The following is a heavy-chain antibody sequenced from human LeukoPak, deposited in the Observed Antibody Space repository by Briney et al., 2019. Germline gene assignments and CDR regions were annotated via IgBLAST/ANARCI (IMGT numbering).Heavy chain of an antibody. D-gene: IGHD3-10*01. CDR2: IKADGSEK. CDR3: ARESSVVRGVITDFDY. CDR1: GFIFSRYW. V-gene: IGHV3-7*01. J-gene: IGHJ4*02. Sequence: GGSLRLSCAASGFIFSRYWMTWVRQAPGKGLEWVANIKADGSEKFYVDSVRGRFTISRDNAKNSVYLQMDSLRVEDTAVYYCARESSVVRGVITDFDYWGQGTLVTVSS.